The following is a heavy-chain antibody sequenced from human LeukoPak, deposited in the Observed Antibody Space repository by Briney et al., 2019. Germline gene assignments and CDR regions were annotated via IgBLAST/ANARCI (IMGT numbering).Heavy chain of an antibody. D-gene: IGHD5-12*01. J-gene: IGHJ4*02. V-gene: IGHV4-34*01. CDR1: GGSFSAYY. CDR3: ARGPSGYHNT. CDR2: INHSGST. Sequence: SETLSLTCAVYGGSFSAYYWSWIRQPPGEGLEWIGEINHSGSTYYNPSLKSRVTISVDTSKNQFSLKLSSVTAADTAVYYCARGPSGYHNTGGQGTLVTVSS.